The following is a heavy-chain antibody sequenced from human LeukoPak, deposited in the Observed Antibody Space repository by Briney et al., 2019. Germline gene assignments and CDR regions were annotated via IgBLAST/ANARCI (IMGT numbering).Heavy chain of an antibody. CDR3: ARGKALPPTYYYGSGSYSLFDP. CDR1: GGSVSGHY. Sequence: PSETLPLTCAVSGGSVSGHYWSWIRQPPGKGLEWIGEINHSGSTNYNPSLKSRVTISVDTSKNQFSLKLSSVAAADTAVYYCARGKALPPTYYYGSGSYSLFDPWGQGTLVTVSS. CDR2: INHSGST. V-gene: IGHV4-34*01. J-gene: IGHJ5*02. D-gene: IGHD3-10*01.